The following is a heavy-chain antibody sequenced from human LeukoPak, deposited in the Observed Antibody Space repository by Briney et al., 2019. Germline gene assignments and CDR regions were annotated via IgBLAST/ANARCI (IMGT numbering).Heavy chain of an antibody. J-gene: IGHJ3*02. CDR2: INPNSGGT. CDR3: ARGGVGYYDSSGYSGAFDI. V-gene: IGHV1-2*02. CDR1: GYTFTGYY. Sequence: ASVKVSCKASGYTFTGYYMHWVRQAPGQGLEWMGWINPNSGGTNYAQKFQGRVTMTRDTSISTAYMELSRLRSYDTAVYYCARGGVGYYDSSGYSGAFDIWGQGTMVTVSS. D-gene: IGHD3-22*01.